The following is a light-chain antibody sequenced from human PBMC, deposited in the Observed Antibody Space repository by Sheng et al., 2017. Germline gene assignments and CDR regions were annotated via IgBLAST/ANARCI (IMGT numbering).Light chain of an antibody. CDR1: SSDIGSYNF. CDR2: DVN. V-gene: IGLV2-14*03. J-gene: IGLJ3*02. Sequence: QSALTQPASVSGSPGQSITVSCTGSSSDIGSYNFVSWYQRHPGKAPKLVIYDVNVRPSGVSNRFSGSKSGYTASLTISGLQAEDESDYFCSSYTSRSTPGVFGGGTKLTVL. CDR3: SSYTSRSTPGV.